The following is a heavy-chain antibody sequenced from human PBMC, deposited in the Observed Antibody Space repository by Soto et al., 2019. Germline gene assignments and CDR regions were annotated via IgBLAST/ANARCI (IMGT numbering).Heavy chain of an antibody. V-gene: IGHV1-3*01. CDR2: INAANGDT. Sequence: SVKVSCKDSGYTFSTFPMHWVRQAPGQNLDWMGWINAANGDTGYSQNFQGRVTITRDTTASTAYMELSGLRSEDTAVYFCARKDYSGSGTYHFDYWGQGTLVTGSS. D-gene: IGHD3-10*01. CDR3: ARKDYSGSGTYHFDY. J-gene: IGHJ4*02. CDR1: GYTFSTFP.